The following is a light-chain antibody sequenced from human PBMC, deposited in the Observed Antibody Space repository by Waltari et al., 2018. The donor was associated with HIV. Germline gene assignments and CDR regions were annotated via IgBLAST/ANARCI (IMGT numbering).Light chain of an antibody. CDR2: EVS. Sequence: QSALTQPASVSGSPGQSIPLSCTGTSSDVGSYNLVSWYQQHPGKAPKLMIYEVSKRPSGVSNRFSGSKSGNTASLTISGRQAEDEADYYCCSYAGSSTYVFGTGTKVTVL. J-gene: IGLJ1*01. V-gene: IGLV2-23*02. CDR3: CSYAGSSTYV. CDR1: SSDVGSYNL.